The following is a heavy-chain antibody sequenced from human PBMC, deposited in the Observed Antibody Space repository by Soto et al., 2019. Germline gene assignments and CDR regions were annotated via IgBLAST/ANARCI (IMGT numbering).Heavy chain of an antibody. CDR3: ARGGDMVGLVDYFDY. D-gene: IGHD2-15*01. CDR1: GFTFSSYG. Sequence: QVQLVESGGGVVQPGRSLRLSCAASGFTFSSYGMHWVRQAPGKGLEWVAVIWYDGSNKYYADSVKGRFTISRDNSKNTLDQQMNSLRAEDTAGYYGARGGDMVGLVDYFDYWGQGTLVTVSS. J-gene: IGHJ4*02. V-gene: IGHV3-33*01. CDR2: IWYDGSNK.